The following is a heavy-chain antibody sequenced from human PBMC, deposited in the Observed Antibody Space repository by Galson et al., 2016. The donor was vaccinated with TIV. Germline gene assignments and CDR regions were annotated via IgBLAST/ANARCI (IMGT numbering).Heavy chain of an antibody. CDR3: AKFSGAYSRNYSFDY. CDR2: FSSSGRST. D-gene: IGHD1-26*01. Sequence: SLRLSCAASGFDVSTFAMAWVRQAPGKGLEWVSTFSSSGRSTYYADSVMGRFTISRDNSKNTLYLEMNGLRAEDTAVYYCAKFSGAYSRNYSFDYWGPGTLVTVSS. CDR1: GFDVSTFA. J-gene: IGHJ4*02. V-gene: IGHV3-23*01.